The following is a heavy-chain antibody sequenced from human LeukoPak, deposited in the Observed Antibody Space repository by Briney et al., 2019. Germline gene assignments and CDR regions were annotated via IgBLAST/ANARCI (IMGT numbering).Heavy chain of an antibody. Sequence: SVKVSCKASGGTFSSYAISWVRQAPGQGLEWMGGIIPIFGTANYAQKFQGRVTITADESTSTAYMELSSLRSEDTAVYYCARQRSDYYDSGRYPPLGYWGQGTLVTVSS. D-gene: IGHD3-22*01. CDR3: ARQRSDYYDSGRYPPLGY. J-gene: IGHJ4*02. CDR1: GGTFSSYA. V-gene: IGHV1-69*13. CDR2: IIPIFGTA.